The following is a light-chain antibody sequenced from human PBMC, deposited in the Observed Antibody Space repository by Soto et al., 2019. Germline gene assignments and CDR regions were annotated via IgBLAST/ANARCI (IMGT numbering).Light chain of an antibody. CDR2: DAS. Sequence: EIVLTQSPATLSLSPGERATLSCRASQSVSSYLAWYQQKPGQAPRLLIYDASNRATGIPARFSGSGSGTDFTLTSSSLEPEDFAVYYCQQRSNWPLTFGGGTKGEIK. CDR3: QQRSNWPLT. CDR1: QSVSSY. V-gene: IGKV3-11*01. J-gene: IGKJ4*01.